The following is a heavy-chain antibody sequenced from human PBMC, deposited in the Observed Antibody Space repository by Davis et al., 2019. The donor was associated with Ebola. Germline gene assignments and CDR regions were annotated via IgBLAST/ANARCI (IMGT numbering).Heavy chain of an antibody. Sequence: SETLSLTCTVSGGSISSSSYYWSWIRQPPGKGLEWIGSIYYSGSTYYNPSLKSRVTISVDTSKNQFSLKLSSVTAADTAVYYCARARRTRAVTYYYYYGMDVWGQGTTVTVSS. CDR2: IYYSGST. CDR1: GGSISSSSYY. D-gene: IGHD4-17*01. V-gene: IGHV4-39*07. CDR3: ARARRTRAVTYYYYYGMDV. J-gene: IGHJ6*02.